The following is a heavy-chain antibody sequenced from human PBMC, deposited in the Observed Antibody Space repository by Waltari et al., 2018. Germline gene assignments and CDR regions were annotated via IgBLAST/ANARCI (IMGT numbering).Heavy chain of an antibody. CDR3: ARSSTTVTTFG. J-gene: IGHJ4*02. CDR1: GFPFSTYS. Sequence: EVQLVASGGGRVKAGGSLRRSCAAVGFPFSTYSMNWDRQAPGKGLEGVSSISSSSLYMSYADSVKGRVTISRDNAKNSLYLQMNSLRVEDTAVYYCARSSTTVTTFGWGQGTLVTVSS. V-gene: IGHV3-21*01. CDR2: ISSSSLYM. D-gene: IGHD4-17*01.